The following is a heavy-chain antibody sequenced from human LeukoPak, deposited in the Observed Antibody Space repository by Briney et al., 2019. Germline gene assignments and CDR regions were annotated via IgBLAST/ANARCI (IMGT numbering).Heavy chain of an antibody. D-gene: IGHD3-10*01. CDR2: ISSRGTST. Sequence: PGGSLRLSCAASGFTFISYTMNWVRQAPGKGLEWVSSISSRGTSTYYADSIKGRFTISRDNTENSLSLQMTSLRAEDTAVYYCVRLYRGYFDYWGQGTLVTVSS. J-gene: IGHJ4*02. CDR1: GFTFISYT. V-gene: IGHV3-21*01. CDR3: VRLYRGYFDY.